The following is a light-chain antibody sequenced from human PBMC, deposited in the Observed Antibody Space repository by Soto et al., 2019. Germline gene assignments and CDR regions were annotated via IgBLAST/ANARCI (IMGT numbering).Light chain of an antibody. CDR2: TND. CDR1: SXNIGRNT. J-gene: IGLJ1*01. CDR3: AVWEVTSSFV. V-gene: IGLV1-44*01. Sequence: QSVLTQPPSAAVTPGQRVIISXSGGSXNIGRNTVNWYQHLPGTAPRLLIYTNDQRPSVVPDRFSGSESGTSASLAISGQQSEDEVDFCFAVWEVTSSFVFATGTKVTVL.